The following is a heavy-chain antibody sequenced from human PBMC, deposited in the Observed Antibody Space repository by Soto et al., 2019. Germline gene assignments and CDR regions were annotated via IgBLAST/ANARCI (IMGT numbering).Heavy chain of an antibody. Sequence: SETLSLTCTVSGGSIDNFYWSWIRQPPGKGLEWIGYIYSSGSTKYNPSLKSRVTISVDRSKNQFSLKLSSVTAADTAVYFCARDYPYFTVTSSGGMDVWAQGTTVTVSS. J-gene: IGHJ6*02. V-gene: IGHV4-59*01. CDR1: GGSIDNFY. CDR2: IYSSGST. D-gene: IGHD4-17*01. CDR3: ARDYPYFTVTSSGGMDV.